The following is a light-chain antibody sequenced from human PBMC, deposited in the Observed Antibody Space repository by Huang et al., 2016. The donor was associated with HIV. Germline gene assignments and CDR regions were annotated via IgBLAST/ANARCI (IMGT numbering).Light chain of an antibody. V-gene: IGKV3-15*01. Sequence: EMVLTQSPDTLSVSPGERATLSCRASQGVSNNLAWYQQKAGQAPRLLIYAASSRVTGVPARCSGSGSETDFTLTIRSLQSEDVAVYFCQQYNDWPRTFGQGTNLEIK. CDR3: QQYNDWPRT. CDR2: AAS. J-gene: IGKJ2*01. CDR1: QGVSNN.